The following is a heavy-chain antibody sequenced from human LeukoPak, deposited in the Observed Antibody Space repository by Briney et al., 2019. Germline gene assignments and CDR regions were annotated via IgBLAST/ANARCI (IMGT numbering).Heavy chain of an antibody. CDR3: ASTGSG. D-gene: IGHD3-10*01. CDR2: IKQDGSEK. Sequence: GGSLRLSCAASGFTFSNYWISWVRQAPGKGLEWVANIKQDGSEKYYVDSVKGRFTISRDNAKNSVYLQMNSLRGEDTAVYYCASTGSGWGQGTLVTVSS. V-gene: IGHV3-7*01. CDR1: GFTFSNYW. J-gene: IGHJ4*02.